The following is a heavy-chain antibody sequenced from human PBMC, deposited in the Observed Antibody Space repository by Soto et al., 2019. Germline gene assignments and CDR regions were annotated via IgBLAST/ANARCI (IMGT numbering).Heavy chain of an antibody. CDR3: ARIMCGGDCYDFDY. V-gene: IGHV3-33*01. J-gene: IGHJ4*02. CDR2: IWYDGSNK. Sequence: QVQLVESGGGVVQPGRSLRLSCAASGFTFSSYGMHWVRQAPGKGLEWVAVIWYDGSNKYSADSVKGRFTISRDNSKNTLHLQMNSLRAEDTAVYYCARIMCGGDCYDFDYWGQGTLVTVSS. CDR1: GFTFSSYG. D-gene: IGHD2-21*02.